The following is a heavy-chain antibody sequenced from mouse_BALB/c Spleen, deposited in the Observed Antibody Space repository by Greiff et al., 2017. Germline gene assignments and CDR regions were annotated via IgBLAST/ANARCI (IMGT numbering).Heavy chain of an antibody. CDR1: GYSFTDYI. CDR2: INPYYGST. D-gene: IGHD2-14*01. Sequence: VQLQQPGAELVKPGASVKISCKASGYSFTDYIMLWVKQSHGKSLEWIGNINPYYGSTSYNLKFKGKATLTVDKSSSTAYMQLNSLTSEDSAVYYCARSHYRDDEAIYAMDYWGQGTSVTVSS. V-gene: IGHV1-39*01. J-gene: IGHJ4*01. CDR3: ARSHYRDDEAIYAMDY.